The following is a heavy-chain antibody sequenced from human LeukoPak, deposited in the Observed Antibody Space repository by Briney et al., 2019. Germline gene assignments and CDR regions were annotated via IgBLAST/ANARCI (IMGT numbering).Heavy chain of an antibody. V-gene: IGHV1-69*13. CDR3: ASAYCGGDYYPHYWYFDL. J-gene: IGHJ2*01. D-gene: IGHD2-21*02. Sequence: ASVKVSCKASGGTFSSYAISWVRQAPGQGLEWMGGIIPIFGTANYAQKFQGRVTITADESTSTAYMELSSLRSEDTAVYYCASAYCGGDYYPHYWYFDLWGRGTLVTVSS. CDR2: IIPIFGTA. CDR1: GGTFSSYA.